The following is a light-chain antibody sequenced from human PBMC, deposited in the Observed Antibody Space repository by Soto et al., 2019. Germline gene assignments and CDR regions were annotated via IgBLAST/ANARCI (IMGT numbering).Light chain of an antibody. CDR2: EVS. V-gene: IGLV2-14*01. J-gene: IGLJ3*02. CDR3: SSYTNTGTVV. CDR1: SSDVGDYDY. Sequence: QSALTQPASVSGSPGQSITISCTGTSSDVGDYDYVSWYQQHPGKAPKLMIYEVSNRPSGVSNRFSGSKSGNTASLTISGLQAGDEADYYCSSYTNTGTVVFGGGTQLTVL.